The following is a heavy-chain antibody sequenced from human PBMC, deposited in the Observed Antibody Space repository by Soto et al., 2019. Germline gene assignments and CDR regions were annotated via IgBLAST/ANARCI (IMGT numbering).Heavy chain of an antibody. CDR3: AKTVRQLDYISSSGGVLAWGPKPLQEQYYYYYYMDV. CDR2: INHSGSS. Sequence: SETLSLTCAADDGSFSGYSWTWIRQPPGKGLEWIGEINHSGSSNSNPSLKSRVTISVDTSKNQFSLNLYSVTAADTAVYYCAKTVRQLDYISSSGGVLAWGPKPLQEQYYYYYYMDVWGKGTTVS. CDR1: DGSFSGYS. V-gene: IGHV4-34*01. D-gene: IGHD6-6*01. J-gene: IGHJ6*03.